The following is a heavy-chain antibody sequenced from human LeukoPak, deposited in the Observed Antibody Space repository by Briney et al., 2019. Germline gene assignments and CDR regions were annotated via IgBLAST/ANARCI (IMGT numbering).Heavy chain of an antibody. D-gene: IGHD3-10*01. J-gene: IGHJ6*02. CDR1: GFTVSSNY. V-gene: IGHV3-66*01. Sequence: PGGSLRLSCAASGFTVSSNYMSWVRQAPGKGLEWVSVNYSGGSTYYADSVRGRFTISRDNSKNTLYLQMNSLRAEDTAVYYCARDGGRIDRYYYGSGSYSGTYGMDVWGQGTTVTVSS. CDR2: NYSGGST. CDR3: ARDGGRIDRYYYGSGSYSGTYGMDV.